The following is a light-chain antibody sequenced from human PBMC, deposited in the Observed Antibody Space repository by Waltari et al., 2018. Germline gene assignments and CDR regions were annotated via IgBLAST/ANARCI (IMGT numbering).Light chain of an antibody. Sequence: SYDLTQPPSVSVSPGQTVTISCSGHNLGNKYVSWYQQKAGQAPPLVVYARERRPPGIPERFSGSNSDTTATLTISGTQAIDEADYYCQTWDSSLVVFGGGTKLTVL. CDR2: ARE. CDR1: NLGNKY. V-gene: IGLV3-1*01. J-gene: IGLJ2*01. CDR3: QTWDSSLVV.